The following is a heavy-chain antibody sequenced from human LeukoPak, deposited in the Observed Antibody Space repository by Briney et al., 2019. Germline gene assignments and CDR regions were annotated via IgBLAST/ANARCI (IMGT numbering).Heavy chain of an antibody. CDR1: GYTFTGYY. Sequence: ASVKVSCKASGYTFTGYYMHWVRQAPGQGLEWMGWIDPNSGGTNYAQKFQGGVTMTRDTSISTAYMELSRLRSDDTAVYYCARVEQWLDYGMDVWGQGTTVTVSS. CDR3: ARVEQWLDYGMDV. J-gene: IGHJ6*02. CDR2: IDPNSGGT. D-gene: IGHD6-19*01. V-gene: IGHV1-2*02.